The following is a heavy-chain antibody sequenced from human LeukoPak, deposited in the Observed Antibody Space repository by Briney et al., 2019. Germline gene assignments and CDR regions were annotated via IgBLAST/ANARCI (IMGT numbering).Heavy chain of an antibody. V-gene: IGHV3-23*01. J-gene: IGHJ4*02. D-gene: IGHD3-22*01. Sequence: GGSLRLSCAASGFSFNIYAMSWVRQAPGKGLEWVAAIDRSGGSTFYADSVKGRFTISKDNSKNTLYLQINSLRAEDTAVYYCASDRGYSFDYWGQGTLVTVSS. CDR2: IDRSGGST. CDR1: GFSFNIYA. CDR3: ASDRGYSFDY.